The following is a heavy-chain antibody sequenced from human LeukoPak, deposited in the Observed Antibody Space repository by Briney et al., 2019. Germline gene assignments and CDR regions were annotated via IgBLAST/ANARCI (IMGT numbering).Heavy chain of an antibody. D-gene: IGHD2-2*01. J-gene: IGHJ4*02. Sequence: ASVKVSCKASGYTFTSYDINWVRQATGQGLEWMGWINPNSGGTNYAQKFQGRVTMTRDTSISTAYMELSRLRSDDTAVYYCARVSSPAAGDYWGQGTLVTVSS. CDR1: GYTFTSYD. CDR2: INPNSGGT. V-gene: IGHV1-2*02. CDR3: ARVSSPAAGDY.